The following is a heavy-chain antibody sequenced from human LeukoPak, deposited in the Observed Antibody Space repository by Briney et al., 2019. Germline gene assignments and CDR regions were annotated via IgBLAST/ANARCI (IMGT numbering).Heavy chain of an antibody. CDR3: ARSLYE. CDR2: INHSGST. CDR1: GGSFSGYY. V-gene: IGHV4-34*01. Sequence: PSETLSLTCAVYGGSFSGYYWSWIRQPPGKGLEWIGEINHSGSTNYNPSLKSRVTISVDTSKNQFSLKLSSVTAADTAVYYCARSLYEWGQGTLVTVSS. J-gene: IGHJ4*02. D-gene: IGHD2-8*01.